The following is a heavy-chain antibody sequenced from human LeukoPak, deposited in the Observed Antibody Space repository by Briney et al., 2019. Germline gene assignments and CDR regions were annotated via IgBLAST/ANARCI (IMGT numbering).Heavy chain of an antibody. V-gene: IGHV3-53*05. D-gene: IGHD3-22*01. J-gene: IGHJ4*02. CDR2: IYSGGST. Sequence: GGSLRLSCAASGLTVSRNYMSWVRQAPGKGLESVSVIYSGGSTYYADSVRGRFTISRDNSKNTLYLQLNSLRVEDTAVYYCAREHGRSGYFDYWGQGTLVSVSS. CDR3: AREHGRSGYFDY. CDR1: GLTVSRNY.